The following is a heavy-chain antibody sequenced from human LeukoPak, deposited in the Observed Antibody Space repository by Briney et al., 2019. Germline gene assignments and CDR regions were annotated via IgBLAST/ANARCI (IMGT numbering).Heavy chain of an antibody. CDR3: ARGGNIGYNYNAFDV. Sequence: GGSLSLSCAASGFTFSTYEMNWVRLAPGKGLEWVSFISSSGRTTYYADSVKGRFTISRDNAKNSLYLQMNSLRAEDTAVFYCARGGNIGYNYNAFDVWGQGTMVTVSS. CDR2: ISSSGRTT. V-gene: IGHV3-48*03. J-gene: IGHJ3*01. D-gene: IGHD3-22*01. CDR1: GFTFSTYE.